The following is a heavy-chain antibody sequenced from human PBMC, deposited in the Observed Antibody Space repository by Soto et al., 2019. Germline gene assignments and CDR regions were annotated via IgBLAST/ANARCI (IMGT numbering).Heavy chain of an antibody. Sequence: GGSLRLSCAASGFTFSNACMNWVRQAPGKGLEWVGRIKSKTDGGTTDYAAPVKGRFTISRDDSKNTLYLQMNSLKTEDTAVYYCTTGAAGRDWDFWSGHRNLSDYWGQGTLVTVSS. D-gene: IGHD3-3*01. CDR1: GFTFSNAC. CDR3: TTGAAGRDWDFWSGHRNLSDY. CDR2: IKSKTDGGTT. V-gene: IGHV3-15*07. J-gene: IGHJ4*02.